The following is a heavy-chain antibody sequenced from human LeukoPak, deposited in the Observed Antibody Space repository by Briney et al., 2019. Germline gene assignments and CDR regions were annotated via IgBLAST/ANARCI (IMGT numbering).Heavy chain of an antibody. J-gene: IGHJ3*01. CDR2: ISYTGRT. V-gene: IGHV4-61*03. CDR3: ARDLSYSDSSGYYNLDVFDV. Sequence: PSETLSLTCTVSGGSVNSGDSYWSWIRQPPGKGLEWIGYISYTGRTSYNPSLKSRVTISVDTSKNHFSLKLSSVTAADTAVYYCARDLSYSDSSGYYNLDVFDVWGRGTMVPVSS. CDR1: GGSVNSGDSY. D-gene: IGHD3-22*01.